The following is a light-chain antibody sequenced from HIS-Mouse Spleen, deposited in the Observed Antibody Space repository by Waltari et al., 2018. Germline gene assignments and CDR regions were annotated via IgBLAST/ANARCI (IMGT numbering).Light chain of an antibody. J-gene: IGLJ3*02. CDR3: QSADSSGTYLWV. CDR1: ALPKKY. V-gene: IGLV3-10*01. Sequence: SYELTQPPSVSVSPGQTARITCSGDALPKKYAYWYQQKSGQAPVLVIYEDSKRPSGIPERFSGSSSGTMATWTISGAQVEDEADYYCQSADSSGTYLWVFGGGTKLTVL. CDR2: EDS.